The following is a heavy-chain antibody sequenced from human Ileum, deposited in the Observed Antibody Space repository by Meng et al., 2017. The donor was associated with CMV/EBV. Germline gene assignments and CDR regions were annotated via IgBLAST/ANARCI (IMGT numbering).Heavy chain of an antibody. Sequence: ASGFTFHPYGMYWVRQPPGKGLEWVAFIRYDGTYEYYADSVKGRFTISRENSKNTLYLQMDSLRAEDTAVYWCARPFYPGSGPGFWGQGTLVTVSS. J-gene: IGHJ4*02. CDR2: IRYDGTYE. V-gene: IGHV3-30*02. CDR1: GFTFHPYG. D-gene: IGHD3-10*01. CDR3: ARPFYPGSGPGF.